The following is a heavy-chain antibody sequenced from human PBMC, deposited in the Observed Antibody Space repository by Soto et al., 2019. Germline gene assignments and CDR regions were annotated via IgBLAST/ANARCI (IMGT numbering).Heavy chain of an antibody. D-gene: IGHD6-6*01. J-gene: IGHJ4*02. V-gene: IGHV5-51*01. CDR1: GYSFTSYW. Sequence: PGESLKISCKGSGYSFTSYWIGWVRQMPGKGLEWMGIIYPGDSDTRYSPSFQGQVTISADKSISTAYLQWSSLKASDTAMYYCARLVSGQSEYSSSSEEFFFDYWGQGTLVTVSS. CDR3: ARLVSGQSEYSSSSEEFFFDY. CDR2: IYPGDSDT.